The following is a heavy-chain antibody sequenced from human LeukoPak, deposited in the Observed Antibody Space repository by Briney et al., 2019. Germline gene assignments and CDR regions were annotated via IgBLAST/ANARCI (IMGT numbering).Heavy chain of an antibody. CDR2: ISSSSSYI. CDR3: ARDARGLAYYYYYGMDV. V-gene: IGHV3-21*01. CDR1: GFTFSSYS. D-gene: IGHD6-19*01. J-gene: IGHJ6*02. Sequence: PGGSLRLSCAASGFTFSSYSMNWVRQAPGKGLEWVSSISSSSSYIYYADSVKGRFTISRDNAKNSLYLQMNSLRAEDTAAYYCARDARGLAYYYYYGMDVWGQGTTVTVSS.